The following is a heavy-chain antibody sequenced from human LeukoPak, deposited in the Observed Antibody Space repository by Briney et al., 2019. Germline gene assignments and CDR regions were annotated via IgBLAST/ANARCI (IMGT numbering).Heavy chain of an antibody. D-gene: IGHD6-19*01. CDR3: ASWGQYSSGRGYDY. CDR1: GLTFSRYD. J-gene: IGHJ4*02. V-gene: IGHV3-23*01. Sequence: GRSLRLSCAASGLTFSRYDMNWVRQAPGKGLEWVSAIRDSAVSTYYADSAKGRFTISRDNSKNTLYLQMNSLRADDTAVYYCASWGQYSSGRGYDYWGQGTLVTVSS. CDR2: IRDSAVST.